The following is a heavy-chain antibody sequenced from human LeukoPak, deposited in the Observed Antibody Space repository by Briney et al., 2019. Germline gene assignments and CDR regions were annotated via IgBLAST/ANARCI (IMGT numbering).Heavy chain of an antibody. V-gene: IGHV3-53*01. CDR3: ARERRYCSGDNCYSGHDY. Sequence: PGGSLRLSCAVSGSTVSSNYMSWVRQAPGKGLEWVSLIHRGGNTDYADSLKDRVTISRDSSKNMVNLQINSLRPEDTAVYYCARERRYCSGDNCYSGHDYWGQGTLVIVSS. CDR2: IHRGGNT. D-gene: IGHD2-15*01. CDR1: GSTVSSNY. J-gene: IGHJ4*02.